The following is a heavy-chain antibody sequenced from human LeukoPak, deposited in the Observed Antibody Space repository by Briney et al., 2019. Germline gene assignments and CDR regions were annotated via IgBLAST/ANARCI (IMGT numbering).Heavy chain of an antibody. V-gene: IGHV3-7*01. CDR3: ARVRYYYDSSGYYFDY. CDR2: IKQDGSEK. J-gene: IGHJ4*02. Sequence: GGSLRLSCAASGFTFSSYWTSWVRQAPGKGLEWVANIKQDGSEKYYVDSVKGRFTISRDNAKNSLYLQMNSLRAEDTAVYYCARVRYYYDSSGYYFDYWGQGTLVTVSS. D-gene: IGHD3-22*01. CDR1: GFTFSSYW.